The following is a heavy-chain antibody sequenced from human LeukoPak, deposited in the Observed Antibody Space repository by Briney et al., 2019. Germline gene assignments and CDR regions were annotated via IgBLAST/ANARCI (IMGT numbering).Heavy chain of an antibody. V-gene: IGHV3-7*01. CDR2: INQDGSER. CDR1: GFTFSNHW. CDR3: ARDSYRALEY. D-gene: IGHD1-14*01. J-gene: IGHJ4*02. Sequence: GGSLKLSCVGSGFTFSNHWMSWVRQAPGKGLEWVAHINQDGSERYYVDSVKGRLIVSRDNAKNSLYLQMNSPRADDTAVYYCARDSYRALEYWGQGTLVTVSS.